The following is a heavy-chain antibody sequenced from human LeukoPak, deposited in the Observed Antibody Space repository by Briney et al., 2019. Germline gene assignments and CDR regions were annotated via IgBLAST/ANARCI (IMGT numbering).Heavy chain of an antibody. J-gene: IGHJ4*02. CDR3: ATGGYYYGSGSPPYDY. CDR1: DGSFSGYY. V-gene: IGHV4-34*01. CDR2: INHSGST. D-gene: IGHD3-10*01. Sequence: PSETLSLTCAVYDGSFSGYYWSWIRQPPGKGLEWIGEINHSGSTNYNPSLKSRVTISLDTSKSQFSLKVRYVTAADTAVYYCATGGYYYGSGSPPYDYWGQGTLVTVSS.